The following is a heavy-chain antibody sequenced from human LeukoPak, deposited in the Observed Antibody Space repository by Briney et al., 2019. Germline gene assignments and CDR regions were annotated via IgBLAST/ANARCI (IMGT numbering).Heavy chain of an antibody. CDR1: GGSFSGYY. Sequence: SETLSLTCAVYGGSFSGYYWSWIRQPSGKGLEWIGEINHSGSTNYNPSLKSRVTISVDTSKNQFSLKLSSVTAADTAVYYCARALLRDGYNPWGQGTLVTVSS. V-gene: IGHV4-34*01. CDR3: ARALLRDGYNP. CDR2: INHSGST. D-gene: IGHD5-24*01. J-gene: IGHJ5*02.